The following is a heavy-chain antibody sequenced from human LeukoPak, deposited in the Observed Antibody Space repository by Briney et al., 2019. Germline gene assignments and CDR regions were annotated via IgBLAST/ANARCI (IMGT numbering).Heavy chain of an antibody. V-gene: IGHV4-38-2*01. CDR3: ARTTYGDYYFEY. CDR2: IYHSGST. CDR1: GYSISSGYY. D-gene: IGHD4-17*01. J-gene: IGHJ4*02. Sequence: SETLSLTCAVSGYSISSGYYWGWIRQPPGKGLEWIGSIYHSGSTYYNPSLKSRVTISVDTSKNQFSLKLSSVTAADTAVYYCARTTYGDYYFEYWGQGTLVTVFS.